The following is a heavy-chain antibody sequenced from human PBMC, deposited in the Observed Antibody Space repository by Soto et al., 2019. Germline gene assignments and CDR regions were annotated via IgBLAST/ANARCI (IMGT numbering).Heavy chain of an antibody. CDR2: IYHSGST. V-gene: IGHV4-4*02. CDR1: GGSISSSNW. D-gene: IGHD3-22*01. Sequence: PSETLSLTCALSGGSISSSNWWSWVRQPPGKGLEWIGEIYHSGSTNYNPSLKSRVTISVDRSKNQFSLKLSSVTAADTAVYYCARINFDYYDSSGYSRSLDPWGQGTLVTVSA. J-gene: IGHJ5*02. CDR3: ARINFDYYDSSGYSRSLDP.